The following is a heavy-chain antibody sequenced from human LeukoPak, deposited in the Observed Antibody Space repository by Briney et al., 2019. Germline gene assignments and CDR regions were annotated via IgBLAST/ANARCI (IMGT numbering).Heavy chain of an antibody. J-gene: IGHJ4*02. CDR2: IYYSGST. Sequence: SETLSLTCTVSGGSISSYYWSWIRQPPGKGLEWIGYIYYSGSTNYNPSLKSRVTISVDTSKNQFSLKLSSVTAADTAVYYCARRANGSGSFFDYWGQGTLVTVSS. D-gene: IGHD3-10*01. V-gene: IGHV4-59*08. CDR1: GGSISSYY. CDR3: ARRANGSGSFFDY.